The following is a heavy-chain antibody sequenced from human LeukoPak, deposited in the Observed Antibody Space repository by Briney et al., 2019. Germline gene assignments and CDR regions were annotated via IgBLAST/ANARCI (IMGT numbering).Heavy chain of an antibody. D-gene: IGHD2-2*01. J-gene: IGHJ4*02. CDR2: IRRKTDGGTA. CDR1: GFTFTNAW. Sequence: GGSLRLSCEASGFTFTNAWMSWVRQAPGKGLEWVGRIRRKTDGGTADYAAPVMGRFTISRDDSNSTLYLQMNSLKTEDTAVYYCISGFCSSASCYAWGRGTLVIVSS. V-gene: IGHV3-15*01. CDR3: ISGFCSSASCYA.